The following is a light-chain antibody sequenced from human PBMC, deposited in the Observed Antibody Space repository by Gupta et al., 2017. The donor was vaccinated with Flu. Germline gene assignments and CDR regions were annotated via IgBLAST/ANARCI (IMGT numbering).Light chain of an antibody. Sequence: EIVLTQSPGTLSLSPGETVTLSCRASQSVSSSYLAWYQQKPGQAPRLLIYGASSRATGIPDRFSGSGSGTDFTLTISRLDPEDFAVYYCQQYGSSPFTFGPGTKVDIK. CDR1: QSVSSSY. J-gene: IGKJ3*01. CDR3: QQYGSSPFT. CDR2: GAS. V-gene: IGKV3-20*01.